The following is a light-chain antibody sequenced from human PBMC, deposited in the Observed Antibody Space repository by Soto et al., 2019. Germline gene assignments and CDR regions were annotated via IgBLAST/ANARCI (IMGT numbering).Light chain of an antibody. Sequence: DIQMTQSPSSLSASVGDRVTITCRASQSISSYLNWYQQKPGKAPKLLIYSASSLQSGVPSRFSGSGSGTDFTLTISSLQPEDFSTHYCQQSYSTPPTFGQGTKLEIK. CDR1: QSISSY. CDR2: SAS. V-gene: IGKV1-39*01. J-gene: IGKJ2*01. CDR3: QQSYSTPPT.